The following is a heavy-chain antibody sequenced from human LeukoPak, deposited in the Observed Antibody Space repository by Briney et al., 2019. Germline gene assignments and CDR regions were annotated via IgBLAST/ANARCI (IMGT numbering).Heavy chain of an antibody. Sequence: GGSLRLSCAASGFTFSSYWMHWVRQAPGKGLVWVSRINSDGSSTSYADSVKGRFTISRDNAKNTLYLQMNSLRAEDTAVYYCARKGIDFAMAEGLDYWGQGTLVTVSS. D-gene: IGHD3/OR15-3a*01. CDR2: INSDGSST. CDR1: GFTFSSYW. V-gene: IGHV3-74*01. CDR3: ARKGIDFAMAEGLDY. J-gene: IGHJ4*02.